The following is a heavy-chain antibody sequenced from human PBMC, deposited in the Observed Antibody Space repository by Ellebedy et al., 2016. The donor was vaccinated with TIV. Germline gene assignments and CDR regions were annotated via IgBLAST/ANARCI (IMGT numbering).Heavy chain of an antibody. CDR3: ARDYRGDVFDF. Sequence: AASVKVSCKASGYIFTDYFVHWVRQPSGQGLEWMGWINSNSGGSYYSQKFQGRVTMTRDMSISTAYMELSSLKSDDTAVYYCARDYRGDVFDFWGQGTMVTVSS. D-gene: IGHD1-14*01. CDR2: INSNSGGS. J-gene: IGHJ3*01. V-gene: IGHV1-2*02. CDR1: GYIFTDYF.